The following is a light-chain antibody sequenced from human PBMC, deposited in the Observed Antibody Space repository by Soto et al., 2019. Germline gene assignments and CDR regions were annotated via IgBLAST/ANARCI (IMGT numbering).Light chain of an antibody. CDR2: EVG. J-gene: IGLJ1*01. V-gene: IGLV2-8*01. Sequence: QSVLTQPPSASGSPGQSVTISCTGTKSDIGVYDFVSLYQHHPGKAPRLIIYEVGQRPSGVPDRFSGSKSGNTASLTVSGLQAADEADYFCKSYAGSNTYVFGSGTKVTVL. CDR3: KSYAGSNTYV. CDR1: KSDIGVYDF.